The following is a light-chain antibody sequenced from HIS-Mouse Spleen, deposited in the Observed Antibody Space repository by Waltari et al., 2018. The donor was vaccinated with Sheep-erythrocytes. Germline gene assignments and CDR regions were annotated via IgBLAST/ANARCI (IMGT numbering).Light chain of an antibody. J-gene: IGKJ4*01. CDR3: QQSYSTPPLT. CDR1: QSISSY. Sequence: DIQMTQSPSSLSASVGDRVTITCRASQSISSYLNWYQQKPGNAPKLLIYAASSLQSGVPSRFSGSGSGTDFTLTISSLQPEDFATYYCQQSYSTPPLTFVGGTKVEIK. CDR2: AAS. V-gene: IGKV1-39*01.